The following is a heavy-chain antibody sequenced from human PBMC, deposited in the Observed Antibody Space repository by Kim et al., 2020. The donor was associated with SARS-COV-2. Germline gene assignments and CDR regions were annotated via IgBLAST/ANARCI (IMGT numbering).Heavy chain of an antibody. Sequence: SETLSLTCAVSGGSIRSADYSWGWIRQPPGKGLEWIGHISYNGRTDYNPSLKSRLTISLDKSKNRFSLNLRFVTAADTAIYYCARGRVWHGFDVWCQGTT. J-gene: IGHJ6*02. CDR3: ARGRVWHGFDV. CDR2: ISYNGRT. CDR1: GGSIRSADYS. D-gene: IGHD3-10*01. V-gene: IGHV4-30-2*01.